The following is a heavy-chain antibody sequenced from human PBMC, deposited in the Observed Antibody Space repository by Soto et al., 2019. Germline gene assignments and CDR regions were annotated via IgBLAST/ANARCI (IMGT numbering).Heavy chain of an antibody. CDR2: IYTSGST. CDR1: GGSISSYY. Sequence: PSETLSLTCTVSGGSISSYYWSWIRQPAGKGLEWIGRIYTSGSTSYNPSLKSRVTKSVDTSKNQFSLKLSSVTAADTAVYYCARDPTLAEPLLMVYADYYYYGMDVWGQGTTVTVSS. V-gene: IGHV4-4*07. CDR3: ARDPTLAEPLLMVYADYYYYGMDV. D-gene: IGHD2-8*01. J-gene: IGHJ6*02.